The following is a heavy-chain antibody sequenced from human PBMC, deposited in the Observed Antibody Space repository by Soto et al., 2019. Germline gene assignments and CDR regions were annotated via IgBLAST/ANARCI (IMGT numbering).Heavy chain of an antibody. CDR3: ARNNWFDP. V-gene: IGHV3-23*01. CDR2: VTGSGGST. Sequence: EVQLLESGGGLVQPGGSLRLSCAASGFTFSSYVMSWVRQAPGKGLEWVSAVTGSGGSTYYVDSVKGRFTVSRDNSKNTLYLQMNSLRAEDTAIYYCARNNWFDPWGQGTLVTVSS. J-gene: IGHJ5*02. CDR1: GFTFSSYV.